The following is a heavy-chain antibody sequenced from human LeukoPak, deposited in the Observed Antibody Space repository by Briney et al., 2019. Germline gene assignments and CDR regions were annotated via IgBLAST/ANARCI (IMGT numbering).Heavy chain of an antibody. CDR1: GYTFTGYY. CDR2: MNPNSGNT. J-gene: IGHJ6*03. Sequence: GASVKVSCKASGYTFTGYYMHWVRQAPGQGLEWMGWMNPNSGNTGYAQKFQGRVTMTRNTSISTAYMELSSLRSEDTAVYYCARSSSSAMDVWGKGTTVTVSS. CDR3: ARSSSSAMDV. D-gene: IGHD6-6*01. V-gene: IGHV1-8*02.